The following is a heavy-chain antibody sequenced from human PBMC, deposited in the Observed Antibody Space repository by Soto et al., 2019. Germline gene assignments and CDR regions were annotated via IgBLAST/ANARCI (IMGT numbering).Heavy chain of an antibody. Sequence: GGSLRLSCAASGFTLSSYGMHWVRQAPGKGLEWVAVISYDGSNKYYADSVKGRFTISRDNSKNTLYLQMNSLRAEDTAVYYCAKGIYGLRGKVDYYGMGVWGQGTTVTVSS. CDR1: GFTLSSYG. J-gene: IGHJ6*02. D-gene: IGHD2-21*02. CDR2: ISYDGSNK. CDR3: AKGIYGLRGKVDYYGMGV. V-gene: IGHV3-30*18.